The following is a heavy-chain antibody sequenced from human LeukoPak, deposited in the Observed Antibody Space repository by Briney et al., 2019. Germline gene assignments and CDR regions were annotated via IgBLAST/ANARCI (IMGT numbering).Heavy chain of an antibody. CDR2: ISGSGGST. V-gene: IGHV3-23*01. J-gene: IGHJ6*02. D-gene: IGHD3-22*01. CDR1: GFTFSSYA. Sequence: GGSLRLSCAASGFTFSSYAMSWVRQAPGKGLEWVSAISGSGGSTYYADSVKGRFTISRDNSKNTLYLQMNSLRAEDTAVYYCAKDSGATMIVVVIGGMDVWGQGTTVTVSS. CDR3: AKDSGATMIVVVIGGMDV.